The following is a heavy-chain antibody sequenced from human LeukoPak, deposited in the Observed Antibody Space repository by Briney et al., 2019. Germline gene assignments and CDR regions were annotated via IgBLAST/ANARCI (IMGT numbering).Heavy chain of an antibody. CDR1: GGTFSSYA. D-gene: IGHD3-9*01. CDR2: IIPIFGTA. Sequence: SVKVSCKASGGTFSSYAISWVRQAPGQGLEWMGGIIPIFGTANYAQKFQGRVTITADESTSTAYMELSSLRSEDTAVYYCARGYYDILTGYYTFFDYWGQGTLVTVSS. CDR3: ARGYYDILTGYYTFFDY. J-gene: IGHJ4*02. V-gene: IGHV1-69*13.